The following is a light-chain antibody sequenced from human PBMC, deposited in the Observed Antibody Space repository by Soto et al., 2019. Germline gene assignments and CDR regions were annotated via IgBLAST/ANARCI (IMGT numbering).Light chain of an antibody. CDR1: LSISNN. CDR3: QQYNEWPLT. Sequence: VMTQSPATLSVSPGERATLSCRASLSISNNLAWYQQKPGQAPMLLIYSASTMATAIPARFSVSASGTEFTLTISSLQSEDFAVYYCQQYNEWPLTFGGGTKVETK. CDR2: SAS. V-gene: IGKV3-15*01. J-gene: IGKJ4*01.